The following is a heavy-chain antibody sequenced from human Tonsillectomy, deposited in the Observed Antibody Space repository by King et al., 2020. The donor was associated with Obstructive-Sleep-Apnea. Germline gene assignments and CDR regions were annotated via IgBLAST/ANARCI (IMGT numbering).Heavy chain of an antibody. V-gene: IGHV4-59*08. Sequence: VQLQESGPGLVKPSETLSLTCTVAGGSISNYYWSWIRQPPGKGLEWIGDMDYSGNTYFNPPLKSRVTILADTSKIQFSLRSRLVSAAHTAVFYCSRIQYTYYTNTSKFQFPLGTGLGTAADTAVYYCARHRGVEDYGGYGDYFDYWGQGTLVTVSS. J-gene: IGHJ4*02. D-gene: IGHD5-12*01. CDR1: GGSISNYY. CDR3: SRIQYTYYTNTSKFQFPLGTGLGTAADTAVYYCARHRGVEDYGGYGDYFDY. CDR2: MDYSGNT.